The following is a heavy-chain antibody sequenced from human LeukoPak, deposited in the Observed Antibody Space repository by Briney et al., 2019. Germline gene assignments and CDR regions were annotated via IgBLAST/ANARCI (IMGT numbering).Heavy chain of an antibody. D-gene: IGHD5-18*01. CDR1: GYTFTSYG. Sequence: ASVKVSCKASGYTFTSYGISWVRQAPGQGLEWMGWISAYNGNTNYAQKLQGRVTMTTDTSTSTAYMELRSLRSDDTAVYYCARDADGWIQLWSCYFDYWGQGTLVTVSS. J-gene: IGHJ4*02. V-gene: IGHV1-18*01. CDR3: ARDADGWIQLWSCYFDY. CDR2: ISAYNGNT.